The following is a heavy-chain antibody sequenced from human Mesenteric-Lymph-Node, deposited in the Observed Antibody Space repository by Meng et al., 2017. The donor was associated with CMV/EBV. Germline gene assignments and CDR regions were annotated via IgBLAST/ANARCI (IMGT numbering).Heavy chain of an antibody. CDR1: GYTFTSYY. CDR2: INPNSGGT. CDR3: ARDRVTIFGVVIQGLDY. Sequence: ASVKVSCKASGYTFTSYYMHWVRQAPGQGLEWMGWINPNSGGTNYAQKFQGRVTMTRDTSISTAYMELSRLRSDDTAVYYCARDRVTIFGVVIQGLDYWGQGTLVTVSS. V-gene: IGHV1-2*02. J-gene: IGHJ4*02. D-gene: IGHD3-3*01.